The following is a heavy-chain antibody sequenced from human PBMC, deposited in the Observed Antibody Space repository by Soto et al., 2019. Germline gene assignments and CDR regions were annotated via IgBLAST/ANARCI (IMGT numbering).Heavy chain of an antibody. D-gene: IGHD2-15*01. Sequence: EVQLVESGGGLVQPGGSLRLSCAASGFTFSSYSMNWVRQAPGKGLEWVSSISSSSSYIYYADSVKGRFTISRDNAKNSLYLQMNSLRAEDTAVYYCARVAYCSGGSCRQNDYWGQGTLVTVSS. V-gene: IGHV3-21*01. CDR3: ARVAYCSGGSCRQNDY. J-gene: IGHJ4*02. CDR1: GFTFSSYS. CDR2: ISSSSSYI.